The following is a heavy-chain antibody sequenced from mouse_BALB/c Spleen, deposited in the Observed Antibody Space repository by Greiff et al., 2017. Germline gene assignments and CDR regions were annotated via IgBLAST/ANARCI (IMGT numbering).Heavy chain of an antibody. CDR1: GYTFTSYW. CDR2: INPSTGYT. J-gene: IGHJ4*01. CDR3: ARSDGYYYAMDY. V-gene: IGHV1-7*01. Sequence: QVQLQQSGAEPAKPGASVKMSCKASGYTFTSYWMHWVKQRPGQGLEWIGYINPSTGYTEYNQKFKDKATLTADKSSSTAYMQLSSLTSEDSAVYYCARSDGYYYAMDYWGQGTSVTVSS. D-gene: IGHD2-3*01.